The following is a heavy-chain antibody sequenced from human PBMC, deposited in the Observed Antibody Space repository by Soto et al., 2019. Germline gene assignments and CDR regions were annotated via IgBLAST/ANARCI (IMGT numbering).Heavy chain of an antibody. D-gene: IGHD3-22*01. CDR3: ARGPYYYDSSGYPYYFDY. CDR2: INAGNGNT. J-gene: IGHJ4*02. CDR1: GYTFTSYA. Sequence: ASVKVSCKASGYTFTSYAMHWVRQAPGQRLEWMGWINAGNGNTKYLQKFQGRVTITRDTSASTAYMELSSLRSEDTAVYYCARGPYYYDSSGYPYYFDYWGQGTLVTVSS. V-gene: IGHV1-3*01.